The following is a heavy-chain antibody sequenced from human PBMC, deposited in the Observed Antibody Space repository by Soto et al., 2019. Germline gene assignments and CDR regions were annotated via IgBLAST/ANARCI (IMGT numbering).Heavy chain of an antibody. D-gene: IGHD2-15*01. J-gene: IGHJ4*02. CDR2: IIPILGIA. Sequence: QVQLVQSGAEVKKPGSSVKVSCKASGGTFSSYTISWVRQAPGQGLEWMGRIIPILGIANYAQKFQGRVMITADKSTITPYMELSSLRSEDTAVYYCARETVAAPLRYWGQGTLVTVSS. V-gene: IGHV1-69*08. CDR3: ARETVAAPLRY. CDR1: GGTFSSYT.